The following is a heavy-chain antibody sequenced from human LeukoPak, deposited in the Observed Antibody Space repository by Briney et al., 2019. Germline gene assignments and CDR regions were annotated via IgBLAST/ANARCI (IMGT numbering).Heavy chain of an antibody. CDR1: GGTFLDYS. V-gene: IGHV1-69*06. CDR3: TTDPKTLVNPAYFGS. J-gene: IGHJ5*01. Sequence: GASVKVSCKASGGTFLDYSVTWVRQAPGQRLEWMGRFVPLFHSADYAHKFQGRVSITVDKSATTAYLEVSSLTSDDSAFYYCTTDPKTLVNPAYFGSWGQGTLVIVSS. D-gene: IGHD2/OR15-2a*01. CDR2: FVPLFHSA.